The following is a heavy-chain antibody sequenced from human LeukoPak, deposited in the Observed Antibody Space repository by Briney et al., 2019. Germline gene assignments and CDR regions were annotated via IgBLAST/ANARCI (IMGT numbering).Heavy chain of an antibody. D-gene: IGHD4-11*01. CDR1: GASISSSSYY. V-gene: IGHV4-39*01. J-gene: IGHJ5*02. CDR3: ATSSTVPNWFDP. CDR2: TYYSGIT. Sequence: SETLSLTCTVSGASISSSSYYWGWIRQPPGKGLEWIGSTYYSGITYYNPSLKGRVTISVDTSENQFSLKLSSVTAADTSVYYCATSSTVPNWFDPWGQGTLVTVSS.